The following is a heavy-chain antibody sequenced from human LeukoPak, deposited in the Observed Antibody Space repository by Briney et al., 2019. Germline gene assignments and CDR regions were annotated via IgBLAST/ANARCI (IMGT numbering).Heavy chain of an antibody. CDR3: ARTYYYDSSGYWMVANFDY. J-gene: IGHJ4*02. CDR2: ISSSSSTI. D-gene: IGHD3-22*01. V-gene: IGHV3-48*04. Sequence: PGGSLRLSCAASGFTFSSYSMNWVRQAPGKGLEWVSYISSSSSTIYYADSVKGRFTISRDNAKNSLYLQMNSLRAEDTAVYYCARTYYYDSSGYWMVANFDYWGQGTLVTVSS. CDR1: GFTFSSYS.